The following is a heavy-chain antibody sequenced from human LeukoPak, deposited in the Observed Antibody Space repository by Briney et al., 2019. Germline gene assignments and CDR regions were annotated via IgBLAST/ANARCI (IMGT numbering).Heavy chain of an antibody. J-gene: IGHJ4*02. V-gene: IGHV3-72*01. D-gene: IGHD6-13*01. CDR1: GFTFSDSF. CDR2: SRNKADSYTA. Sequence: GGSLRLSCAASGFTFSDSFMSWVRQAPGKGLEWVGRSRNKADSYTAEYAASVKGRFTISRDESKDSLYLQISSLETEDAAVYYCATSSWYRLAYWGQGSLVTVSS. CDR3: ATSSWYRLAY.